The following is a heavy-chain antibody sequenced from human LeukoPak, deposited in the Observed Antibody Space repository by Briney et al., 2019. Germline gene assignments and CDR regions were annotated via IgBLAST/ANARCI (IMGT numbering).Heavy chain of an antibody. CDR1: GGSISSYY. CDR2: IYTSGST. CDR3: ARAITSVYYYYYYMDV. D-gene: IGHD1-14*01. V-gene: IGHV4-4*08. Sequence: SETLSLTCTVSGGSISSYYWSWIRQPPGKGLEWIGYIYTSGSTNYNPSLKSRVTMSVDTSKNQFSLKLSSVTAADTAVYYCARAITSVYYYYYYMDVWGKGTTVTVSS. J-gene: IGHJ6*03.